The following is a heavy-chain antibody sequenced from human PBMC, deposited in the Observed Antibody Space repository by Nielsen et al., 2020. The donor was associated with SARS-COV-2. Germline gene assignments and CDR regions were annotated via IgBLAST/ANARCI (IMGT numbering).Heavy chain of an antibody. Sequence: WVRQPPGKGLEWIGYIYYSGSTYYNPSLKSRVTISVDTSKNQFSLKLSSVTAADTALYYCARERVGGITIFGVVTRYGMDVWGQGTTVTVSS. J-gene: IGHJ6*02. CDR3: ARERVGGITIFGVVTRYGMDV. D-gene: IGHD3-3*01. CDR2: IYYSGST. V-gene: IGHV4-30-4*01.